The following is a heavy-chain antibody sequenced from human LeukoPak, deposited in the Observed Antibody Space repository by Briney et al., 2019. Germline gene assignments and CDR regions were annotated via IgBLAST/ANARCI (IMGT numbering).Heavy chain of an antibody. CDR3: ARRWAHFDY. CDR2: IYHNGST. D-gene: IGHD3-16*01. Sequence: SETLSLTCTVSGGSISTSVYYWGWIRQPPGKELERIGTIYHNGSTYYNPSLKSRITIFVDTSKNQFSLKLNSVTAADTAVYYCARRWAHFDYWGQGTLVTVSS. CDR1: GGSISTSVYY. V-gene: IGHV4-39*01. J-gene: IGHJ4*02.